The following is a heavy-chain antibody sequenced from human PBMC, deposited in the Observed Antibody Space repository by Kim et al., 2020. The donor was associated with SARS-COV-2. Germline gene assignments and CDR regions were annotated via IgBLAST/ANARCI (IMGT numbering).Heavy chain of an antibody. CDR2: SYT. CDR3: ARDRDAFDI. J-gene: IGHJ3*02. Sequence: SYTYYADSVKGRVPLSRDNAKNSLYLQMNSLRAEDTAVYYCARDRDAFDIWGQGTMVTVSS. V-gene: IGHV3-21*01.